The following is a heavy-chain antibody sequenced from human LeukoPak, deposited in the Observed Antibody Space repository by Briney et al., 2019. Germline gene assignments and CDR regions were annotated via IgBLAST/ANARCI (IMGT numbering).Heavy chain of an antibody. CDR3: ARVEYSSSLDY. CDR2: IYYSGRT. J-gene: IGHJ4*02. D-gene: IGHD6-6*01. CDR1: GGSISSTNYY. V-gene: IGHV4-39*07. Sequence: SPSETLSLTCTVSGGSISSTNYYWGWIRQRPGKGLEWIGSIYYSGRTYYNPSLKSRVTISVDTSKNQFSLKLSSVTAADTAVYYCARVEYSSSLDYWGQGTLVTVSS.